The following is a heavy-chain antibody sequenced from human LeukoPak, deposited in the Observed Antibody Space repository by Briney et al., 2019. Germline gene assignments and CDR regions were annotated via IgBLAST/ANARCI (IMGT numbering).Heavy chain of an antibody. D-gene: IGHD2/OR15-2a*01. V-gene: IGHV4-34*01. CDR1: GGSFSGYY. CDR3: AILSGLGTDY. CDR2: INHSGST. J-gene: IGHJ4*02. Sequence: PSETLSLTCAVYGGSFSGYYWSWIRQPPGKGLEWIGEINHSGSTNYNPSLKSRVTISVDTSKNQFSLKLSSVTAADTAVYYCAILSGLGTDYWGQGTRVTVSS.